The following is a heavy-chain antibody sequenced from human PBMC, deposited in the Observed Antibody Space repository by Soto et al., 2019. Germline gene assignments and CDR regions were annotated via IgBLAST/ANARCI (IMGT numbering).Heavy chain of an antibody. CDR2: IWYDGSNK. J-gene: IGHJ6*02. CDR3: AREKGGSGSYYPYYYYYGMDV. V-gene: IGHV3-33*01. D-gene: IGHD3-10*01. CDR1: GFTFSNYG. Sequence: QVQLVESGGGVVQPGRSLRLSCAASGFTFSNYGMHWVSQAPGKGLAWVAVIWYDGSNKYYADSVKGRFTISRDNSKNTRYLQMNSLRAEDTAVYYCAREKGGSGSYYPYYYYYGMDVWGQGTTVTVSS.